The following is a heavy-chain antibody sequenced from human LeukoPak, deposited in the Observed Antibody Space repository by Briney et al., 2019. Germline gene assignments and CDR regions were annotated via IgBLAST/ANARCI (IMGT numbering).Heavy chain of an antibody. CDR3: AKLNLGEMAYFDS. V-gene: IGHV3-23*01. CDR2: ISVGGGDT. Sequence: GGSQRLSCEASGFIFSSYVMGWVRQAPGKGLEWVSSISVGGGDTFTADSVKGRFTITRENSKNTLYLQMMGLRVEDTAIYYCAKLNLGEMAYFDSWGQGILVTVSS. D-gene: IGHD2-21*01. J-gene: IGHJ4*02. CDR1: GFIFSSYV.